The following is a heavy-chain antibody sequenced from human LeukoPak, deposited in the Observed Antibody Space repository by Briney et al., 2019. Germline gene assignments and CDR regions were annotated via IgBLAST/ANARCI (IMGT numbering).Heavy chain of an antibody. CDR3: ANVGSLGYCSSTSCPQESDY. CDR2: ISSSGSTI. V-gene: IGHV3-11*01. J-gene: IGHJ4*02. CDR1: GFTVSSNH. D-gene: IGHD2-2*01. Sequence: GGSLRLSCAASGFTVSSNHMSWIRQAPGKGLEWVSYISSSGSTIYYADSVKGRFTISRDNSKNTLYLQMNSLRAEDTAVYYCANVGSLGYCSSTSCPQESDYWGQGTLVTVSS.